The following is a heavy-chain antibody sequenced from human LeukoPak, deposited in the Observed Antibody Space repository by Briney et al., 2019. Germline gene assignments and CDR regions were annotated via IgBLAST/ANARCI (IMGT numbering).Heavy chain of an antibody. Sequence: ASVKVSCKASGGTFISYAISWVRQAPGQGLEWMGGIIPIFGTANYAQKFQGRVTITADESTSTAYMELSSLRSEDTAVYYCATSLVSSYYYYYGMDVWGQGTTVTVSS. CDR3: ATSLVSSYYYYYGMDV. V-gene: IGHV1-69*13. D-gene: IGHD6-6*01. CDR2: IIPIFGTA. J-gene: IGHJ6*02. CDR1: GGTFISYA.